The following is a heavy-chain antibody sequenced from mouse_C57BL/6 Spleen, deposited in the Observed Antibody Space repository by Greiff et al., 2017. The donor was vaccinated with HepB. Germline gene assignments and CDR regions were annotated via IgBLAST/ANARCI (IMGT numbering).Heavy chain of an antibody. J-gene: IGHJ1*03. V-gene: IGHV1-76*01. CDR2: IYPGSGNT. D-gene: IGHD2-3*01. Sequence: QVQLKESGAELVRPGASVKLSCKASGYTFTDYYINWVKQRPGQGLEWIARIYPGSGNTYYNEKFKGKATLTAEKSSSTAYMQLSSLTSEDSAVYFCARSRDGYYVLYWYFDVWGTGTTVTVSS. CDR3: ARSRDGYYVLYWYFDV. CDR1: GYTFTDYY.